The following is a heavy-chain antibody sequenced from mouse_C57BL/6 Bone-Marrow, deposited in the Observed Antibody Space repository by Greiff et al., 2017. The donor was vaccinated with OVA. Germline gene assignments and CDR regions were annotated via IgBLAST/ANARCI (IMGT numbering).Heavy chain of an antibody. CDR3: ASVYYGFAY. CDR2: IWGVGST. V-gene: IGHV2-6*01. J-gene: IGHJ3*01. Sequence: VKLVESGPGLVAPSQSLSITCTVSGFSFTSYGVDWVRQSPGKGLEWLGEIWGVGSTNYNTALKSRMSNSKDNSKSQVFLKMNILKTDETAMYYCASVYYGFAYWGQGTLVTVSA. CDR1: GFSFTSYG. D-gene: IGHD2-1*01.